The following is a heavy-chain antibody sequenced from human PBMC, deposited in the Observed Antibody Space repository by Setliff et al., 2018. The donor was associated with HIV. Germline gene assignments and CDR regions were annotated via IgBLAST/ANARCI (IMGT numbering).Heavy chain of an antibody. V-gene: IGHV1-46*01. Sequence: GASVKVSCKASEYTFTNYYIHWVRQGPGQGLEWVGIMNPSGGSTTYAQKFQDRVTMTRDTSTSTGYMELRSLRSEDTAVYYCARGSDASGYYPIYYYYGRYVWGQGTTVTVSS. CDR2: MNPSGGST. CDR3: ARGSDASGYYPIYYYYGRYV. J-gene: IGHJ6*02. D-gene: IGHD3-22*01. CDR1: EYTFTNYY.